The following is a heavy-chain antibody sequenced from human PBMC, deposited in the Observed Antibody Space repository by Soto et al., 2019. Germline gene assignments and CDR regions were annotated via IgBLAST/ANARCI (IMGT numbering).Heavy chain of an antibody. CDR1: GFTVSSNY. J-gene: IGHJ6*03. CDR3: ARHDYCWSGYHMAV. D-gene: IGHD3-3*01. V-gene: IGHV3-53*04. CDR2: IYSGGST. Sequence: EVQLVESGGGLVQPGGSLRLSCAASGFTVSSNYMSWVRQAPGKGLEWGSVIYSGGSTYYADSVKGRFTISRHNSKNTLYLQINSLRAEDTAVYYCARHDYCWSGYHMAVWGDGATVTVSS.